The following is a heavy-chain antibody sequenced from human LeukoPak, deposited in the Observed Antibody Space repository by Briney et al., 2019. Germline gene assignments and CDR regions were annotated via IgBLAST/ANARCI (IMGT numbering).Heavy chain of an antibody. Sequence: SETLSLTCAVYGGSFSGYYWSWIRQPPGKGLEGIGEINDSGSTNYNPSLKSRVTISVDTSKNQFSLKLSSVTAADTAVYYCARRRCSSTSCYAYRVVVNWFDPWGQGTLVTVSS. CDR3: ARRRCSSTSCYAYRVVVNWFDP. CDR1: GGSFSGYY. V-gene: IGHV4-34*01. J-gene: IGHJ5*02. CDR2: INDSGST. D-gene: IGHD2-2*01.